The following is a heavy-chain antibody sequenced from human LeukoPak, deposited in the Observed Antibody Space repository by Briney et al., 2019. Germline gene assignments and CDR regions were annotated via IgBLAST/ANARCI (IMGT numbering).Heavy chain of an antibody. V-gene: IGHV4-34*01. Sequence: SETLSLTCAVYGGSFSGYYWSWIRQPPGKGLEWIGEINHSGSTNYNPSLKSRVTMSVDTSKNQFSLKLSSVTAADTAVYYCAREAYYYDSSGYYGFYYFDYWGQGTLVTVSS. CDR3: AREAYYYDSSGYYGFYYFDY. D-gene: IGHD3-22*01. CDR1: GGSFSGYY. CDR2: INHSGST. J-gene: IGHJ4*02.